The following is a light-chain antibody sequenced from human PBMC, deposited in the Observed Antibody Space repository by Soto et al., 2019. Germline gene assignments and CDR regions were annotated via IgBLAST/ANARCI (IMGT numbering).Light chain of an antibody. J-gene: IGLJ1*01. V-gene: IGLV2-14*03. CDR2: HVS. CDR1: SSDVGGSDY. CDR3: SSDTTRGSLEV. Sequence: QSALTQPASVSGSPGQSITISCTGTSSDVGGSDYFSCYQHHPAKAPKLMIYHVSNRPSGVSNRFSGSKSGNTASLTISGLQAEDEADYYCSSDTTRGSLEVFGAGTKVTVL.